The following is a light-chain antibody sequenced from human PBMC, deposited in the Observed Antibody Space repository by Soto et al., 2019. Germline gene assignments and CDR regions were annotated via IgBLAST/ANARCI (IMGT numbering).Light chain of an antibody. CDR3: SSYTSSSTLVV. J-gene: IGLJ2*01. Sequence: QSVLTQPASESGSPGQSITISCTGTSSDVGGYNYVSWYQQQPGKAPKLMIYDVSNRPSGVSNRFSGSKSGNKASLTISGLQAENEADYYCSSYTSSSTLVVFGGGTQLTVL. CDR1: SSDVGGYNY. V-gene: IGLV2-14*01. CDR2: DVS.